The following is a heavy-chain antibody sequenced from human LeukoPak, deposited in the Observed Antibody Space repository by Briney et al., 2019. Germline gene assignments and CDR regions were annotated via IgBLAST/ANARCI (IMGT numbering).Heavy chain of an antibody. J-gene: IGHJ5*02. V-gene: IGHV3-21*01. Sequence: PGGSLRLSCAASGLTFSSYSMNWVRQAPGKGLEWVSSISSSSSYVYYADSVKGRFTISRDNAKNSLYLQMNSLRAEDTAVYYCAREFSGSYYHWGQGTLVTVSS. CDR1: GLTFSSYS. CDR2: ISSSSSYV. CDR3: AREFSGSYYH. D-gene: IGHD1-26*01.